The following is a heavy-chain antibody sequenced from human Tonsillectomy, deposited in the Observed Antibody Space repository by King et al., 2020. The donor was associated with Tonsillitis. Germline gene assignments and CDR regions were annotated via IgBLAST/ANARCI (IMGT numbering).Heavy chain of an antibody. D-gene: IGHD3-22*01. CDR2: ISWNSGSI. CDR3: AKALNVHDRSGVFDY. CDR1: GFTFDDYA. J-gene: IGHJ4*02. V-gene: IGHV3-9*01. Sequence: VQLVESGGGLVQPGRSLRLSCAASGFTFDDYAMHWVRQAPGKGLEWVSGISWNSGSIAYADSVKGRFTISRDNAKNSLYLQMNSLRAEDTASYYCAKALNVHDRSGVFDYWGQGTLVTVSS.